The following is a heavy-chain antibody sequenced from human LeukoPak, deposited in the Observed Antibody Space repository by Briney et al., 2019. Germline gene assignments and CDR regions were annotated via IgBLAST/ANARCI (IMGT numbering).Heavy chain of an antibody. CDR3: AKSDTAMVYYFGY. V-gene: IGHV3-33*06. J-gene: IGHJ4*02. Sequence: GGSLRLSCAASGFTFSSYGMHWVRQAPGKGLEWVAVIWYDGSNKYYADSVKGRFTISRDNSKNTLYLQMNSLRAEDTAVYYCAKSDTAMVYYFGYWGQGTLVTVSS. CDR1: GFTFSSYG. D-gene: IGHD5-18*01. CDR2: IWYDGSNK.